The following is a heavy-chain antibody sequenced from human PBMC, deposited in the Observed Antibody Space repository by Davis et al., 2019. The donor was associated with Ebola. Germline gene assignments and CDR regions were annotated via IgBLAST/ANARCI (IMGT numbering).Heavy chain of an antibody. D-gene: IGHD5-18*01. CDR3: ARDDGIRTVDY. CDR2: ISPDRSAQ. CDR1: GFTFGAYW. J-gene: IGHJ4*02. V-gene: IGHV3-7*01. Sequence: GESLKISCAASGFTFGAYWMTWMRQTPGKGLEWVAQISPDRSAQYYVHSVAGRFTISRDNAENSLSLQIDSLRADDTALYYCARDDGIRTVDYWGQGTLVTVSS.